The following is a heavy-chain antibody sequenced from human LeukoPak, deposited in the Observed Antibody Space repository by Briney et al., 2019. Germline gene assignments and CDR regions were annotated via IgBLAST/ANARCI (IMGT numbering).Heavy chain of an antibody. Sequence: SQTLSLTCTVSGGSISGDDYYWSWIRQHPGKGLEWIGYIYYSGSTYYNPSLKSRVTISIDTSKNQFSLKLSSVTAADTAVYYCARAETPRNSYGYLDYWGQGTLVTVSS. CDR2: IYYSGST. CDR1: GGSISGDDYY. J-gene: IGHJ4*02. D-gene: IGHD5-18*01. V-gene: IGHV4-31*03. CDR3: ARAETPRNSYGYLDY.